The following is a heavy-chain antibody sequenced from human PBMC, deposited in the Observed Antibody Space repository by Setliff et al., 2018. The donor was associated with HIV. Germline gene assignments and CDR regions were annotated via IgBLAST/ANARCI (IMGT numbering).Heavy chain of an antibody. Sequence: KTSETLSLTCTVSGASTISGSYYWSWIRQPAGKGLEWIGQIHTSGSTNYNPSLESRVTISADTSKNQFSLKLTSVNAADTAVYYCARHAPRNHDLAGVFYPYYTDVWGKGTTVTVSS. CDR1: GASTISGSYY. D-gene: IGHD1-1*01. CDR3: ARHAPRNHDLAGVFYPYYTDV. V-gene: IGHV4-61*09. CDR2: IHTSGST. J-gene: IGHJ6*03.